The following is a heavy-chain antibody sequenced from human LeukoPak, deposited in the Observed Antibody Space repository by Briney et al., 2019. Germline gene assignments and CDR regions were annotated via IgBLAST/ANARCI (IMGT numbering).Heavy chain of an antibody. CDR2: IIPIFGTA. V-gene: IGHV1-69*01. Sequence: SVKVSCKASGGTFSSYAISWVRQAPGQGLEWMGGIIPIFGTANYAQKFQGRVTITADESTSTAYMELSSLRSEDTAVYYCARDIAVAGTFDYWGQRTLVTVSS. D-gene: IGHD6-19*01. J-gene: IGHJ4*02. CDR1: GGTFSSYA. CDR3: ARDIAVAGTFDY.